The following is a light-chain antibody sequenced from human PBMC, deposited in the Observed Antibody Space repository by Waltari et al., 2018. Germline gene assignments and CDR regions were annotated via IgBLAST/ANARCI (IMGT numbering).Light chain of an antibody. J-gene: IGKJ2*01. Sequence: DILLTPSPDFQSVTPKEKVTITCRASQSIGSNLHWYQQKPDQSPRLLIRYASQSFSGVPSRFSGSGSGTDFTLTINSLEAEDAATYYCHQSSSSPYTFGQGTKLETK. V-gene: IGKV6-21*01. CDR1: QSIGSN. CDR3: HQSSSSPYT. CDR2: YAS.